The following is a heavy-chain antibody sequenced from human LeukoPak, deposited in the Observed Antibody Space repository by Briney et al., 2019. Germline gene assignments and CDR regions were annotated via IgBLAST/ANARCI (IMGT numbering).Heavy chain of an antibody. CDR3: AREPSSSQYFDY. Sequence: SVKVSCKASGGTFSSYAISWVRQAPGQGLEWMGGIIPIFGTANYAQKFQGRVTITADESTSTAYMELSSLRSEDTAVYYCAREPSSSQYFDYWGQGTLVTVSS. V-gene: IGHV1-69*13. CDR2: IIPIFGTA. D-gene: IGHD6-6*01. CDR1: GGTFSSYA. J-gene: IGHJ4*02.